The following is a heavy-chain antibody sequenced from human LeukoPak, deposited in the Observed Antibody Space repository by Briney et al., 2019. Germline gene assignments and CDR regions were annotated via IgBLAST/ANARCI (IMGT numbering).Heavy chain of an antibody. CDR2: INWNGGRT. Sequence: GGSLRLSCAASGFTFDEYGMSWVRQAPGKGLEWVSGINWNGGRTGYADSVKGRFTISRDNAKNSLYLQMNSLRAEDTAVYYCARDGGQLWFGELLYSYFDYWGQGTLVTVSS. CDR3: ARDGGQLWFGELLYSYFDY. J-gene: IGHJ4*02. D-gene: IGHD3-10*01. CDR1: GFTFDEYG. V-gene: IGHV3-20*04.